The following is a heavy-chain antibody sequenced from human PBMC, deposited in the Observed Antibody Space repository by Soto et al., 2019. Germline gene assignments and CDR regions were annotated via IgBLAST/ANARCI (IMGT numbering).Heavy chain of an antibody. CDR1: GFTFSSYV. CDR3: AKDQGLDPFDY. CDR2: ISGSGDST. D-gene: IGHD1-1*01. V-gene: IGHV3-23*01. Sequence: EVPLLESGGGLVQPGGSLRLSCAASGFTFSSYVLSWVRQAPGKGLEWVSTISGSGDSTYYADSVKGRFTISRDNSRNTLYLQMNSLRAEDTAVYYCAKDQGLDPFDYWGQGTLVTVSS. J-gene: IGHJ4*02.